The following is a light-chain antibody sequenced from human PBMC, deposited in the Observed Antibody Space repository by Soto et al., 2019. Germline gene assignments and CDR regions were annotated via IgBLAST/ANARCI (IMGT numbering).Light chain of an antibody. CDR3: SSYTRGNTDV. CDR1: GRDICAYNT. V-gene: IGLV2-14*01. Sequence: QSVLTQPASLSWSPGQSITISRTGTGRDICAYNTVAWYQQPPRRESKNGIYTVTTRPSGISNRFSGSKSGNTASLTISGLQAEDEGDYYCSSYTRGNTDVVGTGTKVNVL. CDR2: TVT. J-gene: IGLJ1*01.